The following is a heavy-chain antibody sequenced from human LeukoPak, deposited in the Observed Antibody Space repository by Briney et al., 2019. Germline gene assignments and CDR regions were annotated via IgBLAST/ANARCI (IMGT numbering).Heavy chain of an antibody. D-gene: IGHD3-3*01. CDR3: ATRTLVDDFWSGYPEYFQH. Sequence: ASVKVSCKASGYTFTSYYMHWVRQAPGQGLEWMGIINPSGGSTSYAQKFQGRVTMTRDTSTSTVYMELSSLRSEDTAVYYCATRTLVDDFWSGYPEYFQHWGQGTLVTVSS. CDR2: INPSGGST. J-gene: IGHJ1*01. V-gene: IGHV1-46*01. CDR1: GYTFTSYY.